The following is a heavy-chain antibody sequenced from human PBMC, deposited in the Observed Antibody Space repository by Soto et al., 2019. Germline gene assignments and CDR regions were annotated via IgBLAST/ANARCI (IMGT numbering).Heavy chain of an antibody. CDR1: GYTFTHYY. CDR3: ATSVDSAMAFDY. V-gene: IGHV1-46*01. Sequence: AASVKVSCKASGYTFTHYYIHWLRQSPGQGLEWMGIINPNGGITTYAQKFRAGFTMTRDTSTSTVYLELSSLRSEDSAIYYCATSVDSAMAFDYWGQGTLVTVSS. CDR2: INPNGGIT. J-gene: IGHJ4*02. D-gene: IGHD5-18*01.